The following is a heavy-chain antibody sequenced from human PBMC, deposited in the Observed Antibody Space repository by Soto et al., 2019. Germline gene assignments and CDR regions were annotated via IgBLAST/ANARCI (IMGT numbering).Heavy chain of an antibody. CDR2: IKQDGSEE. J-gene: IGHJ3*02. CDR3: VRDRCHSNSCYRTYALDK. Sequence: PRGSLRLSCVASGQTFNRYWMSWVRQAPGKGLEWVANIKQDGSEEYYVDSVKGRFTISRDNSKKSLYLQMNSLRAEVTSMDYYVRDRCHSNSCYRTYALDKWGQGTTVTVSS. V-gene: IGHV3-7*03. D-gene: IGHD2-15*01. CDR1: GQTFNRYW.